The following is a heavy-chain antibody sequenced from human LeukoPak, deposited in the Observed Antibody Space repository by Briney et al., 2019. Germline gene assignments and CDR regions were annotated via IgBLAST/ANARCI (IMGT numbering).Heavy chain of an antibody. CDR1: GFTFSNYW. D-gene: IGHD3-10*01. J-gene: IGHJ4*02. V-gene: IGHV3-74*01. CDR2: INRDGSTT. CDR3: ARDRKSGESSEIDF. Sequence: GGSLRLSCAASGFTFSNYWVHWARQAPGKGLVWVSRINRDGSTTNYADSVKGRFTVSRDNAKNTLNLQMNSLRAEDTAVYYCARDRKSGESSEIDFWGQGTLVTVPS.